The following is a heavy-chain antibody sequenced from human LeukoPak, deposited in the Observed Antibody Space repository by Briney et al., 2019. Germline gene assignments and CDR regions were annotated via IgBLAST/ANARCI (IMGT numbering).Heavy chain of an antibody. V-gene: IGHV3-64*02. Sequence: GGSLRLSCAASGFTFSNYTMHWVRQAPGKGLEYVSAINSNGGSTYYADSVKGRFTISRDNSKNTLYLRMGSLRADDMAVYYCARAADYYDRSGYPYYFDHWGQGTLVTVSS. J-gene: IGHJ4*02. CDR2: INSNGGST. D-gene: IGHD3-22*01. CDR1: GFTFSNYT. CDR3: ARAADYYDRSGYPYYFDH.